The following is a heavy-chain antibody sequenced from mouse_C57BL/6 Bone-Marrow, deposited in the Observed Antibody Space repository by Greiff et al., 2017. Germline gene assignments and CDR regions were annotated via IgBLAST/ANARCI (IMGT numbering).Heavy chain of an antibody. CDR1: GFTFSSYA. Sequence: EVMLVESGEGLVKPGGSLKLSCAASGFTFSSYAMSWVRQTPEQRLEWVAYISSGGDYIYYADTVKGRFTISRDNARNTLYLQMSSLKSEDTAMYYCTRETTGGYFDVWGTGTTVTVSS. CDR2: ISSGGDYI. V-gene: IGHV5-9-1*02. D-gene: IGHD2-12*01. CDR3: TRETTGGYFDV. J-gene: IGHJ1*03.